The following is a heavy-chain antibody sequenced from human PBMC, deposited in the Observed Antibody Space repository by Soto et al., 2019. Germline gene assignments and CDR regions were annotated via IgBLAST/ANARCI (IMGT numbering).Heavy chain of an antibody. D-gene: IGHD2-2*01. Sequence: PGESLKIYCKTFGYNFPSFWIAWVRQLPGKGLEWMGIIYPDDSDTRYSPSFQGQVTISVDKSDSTAYLQWSSLKASDTAIYYCARRGKEFTRSFWFDPWGQGTLVTVSS. V-gene: IGHV5-51*01. CDR2: IYPDDSDT. J-gene: IGHJ5*02. CDR1: GYNFPSFW. CDR3: ARRGKEFTRSFWFDP.